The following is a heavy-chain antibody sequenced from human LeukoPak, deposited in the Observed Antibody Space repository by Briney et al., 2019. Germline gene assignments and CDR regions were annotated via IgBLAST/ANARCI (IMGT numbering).Heavy chain of an antibody. D-gene: IGHD3-10*01. V-gene: IGHV4-34*01. Sequence: PSETLSLTCAVYGGSFSGYYWSWIRQPPGKGLEWIGEINHSGSTNYNPSLKSRVTISVDTSKNQFSLKLSSVTAADTAVYYCARRVYYYGSGTHGAYYYYGMEVWGKGTTVTVSS. CDR2: INHSGST. J-gene: IGHJ6*04. CDR3: ARRVYYYGSGTHGAYYYYGMEV. CDR1: GGSFSGYY.